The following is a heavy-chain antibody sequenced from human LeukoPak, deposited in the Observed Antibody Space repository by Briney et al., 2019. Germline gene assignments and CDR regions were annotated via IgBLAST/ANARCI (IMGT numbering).Heavy chain of an antibody. CDR1: GFTFHRYA. J-gene: IGHJ4*02. CDR2: LSGSGDTT. D-gene: IGHD3-10*01. CDR3: AKDHFGSAVTGLFDY. Sequence: GGSLGLSCAASGFTFHRYAMSWVRQAPGRGLEWVSALSGSGDTTYYADTVKGRFTISRDNSKNPLYLQMNSLRAEDTAIYYCAKDHFGSAVTGLFDYWGQGTLVTVSS. V-gene: IGHV3-23*01.